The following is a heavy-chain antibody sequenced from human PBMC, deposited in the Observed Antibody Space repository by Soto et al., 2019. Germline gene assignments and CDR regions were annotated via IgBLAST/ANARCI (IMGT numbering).Heavy chain of an antibody. J-gene: IGHJ6*02. CDR1: GFTFSVYG. Sequence: QVQLVESGGGVVQPGRSLRLSCAASGFTFSVYGMHWVRQAPGKGLEWVALVSYDGSIKYYADSVKGRFTISRDNSKNTLYLQMTSLRVADTAVYYCAKDGSHLAVAGTSPTSYFYGLAVWGQGTTVTVSS. D-gene: IGHD6-19*01. CDR2: VSYDGSIK. CDR3: AKDGSHLAVAGTSPTSYFYGLAV. V-gene: IGHV3-30*18.